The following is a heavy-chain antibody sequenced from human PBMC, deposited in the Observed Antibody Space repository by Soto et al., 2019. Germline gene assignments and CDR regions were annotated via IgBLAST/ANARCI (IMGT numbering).Heavy chain of an antibody. CDR3: VKFRRYTYVGPHAFDV. V-gene: IGHV3-23*01. Sequence: GGSLRLSCTASGITFKSYAMSWVRQAPGKGLEWVSGISGSGGSTYYANSVKGRFTISRDNSKDTLYLQMDSLGAEDTAVYYCVKFRRYTYVGPHAFDVWGQGTMVTVSS. CDR2: ISGSGGST. D-gene: IGHD5-18*01. CDR1: GITFKSYA. J-gene: IGHJ3*01.